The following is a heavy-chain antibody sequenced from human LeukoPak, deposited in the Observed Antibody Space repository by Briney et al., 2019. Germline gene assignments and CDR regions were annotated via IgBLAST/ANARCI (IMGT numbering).Heavy chain of an antibody. Sequence: TGGSLRLSCAASGFTFSSYAMSWVRQAPGKGLEWVSAISGSGGSTYYADSVKGRFTISRDNSKNTLYLQMNSLRAEDTAVYYCAKVYPYGSGKIDAFDIWGQGTMVTVSS. CDR2: ISGSGGST. CDR3: AKVYPYGSGKIDAFDI. D-gene: IGHD3-10*01. J-gene: IGHJ3*02. V-gene: IGHV3-23*01. CDR1: GFTFSSYA.